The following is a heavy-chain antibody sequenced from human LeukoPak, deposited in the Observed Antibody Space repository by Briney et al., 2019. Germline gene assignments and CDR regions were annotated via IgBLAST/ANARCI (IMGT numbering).Heavy chain of an antibody. Sequence: PGGSLRLSCAASGFTFSNYAISWVRQAPGKGLEWVSGISGSGEKTYYADSVKGLFTISRDNSKNTLYLQMNSLRAEDTAVYYCAKFDEYCSSTSCTGYFDHWGQGTLVTVSS. CDR3: AKFDEYCSSTSCTGYFDH. CDR2: ISGSGEKT. V-gene: IGHV3-23*01. CDR1: GFTFSNYA. D-gene: IGHD2-2*01. J-gene: IGHJ4*02.